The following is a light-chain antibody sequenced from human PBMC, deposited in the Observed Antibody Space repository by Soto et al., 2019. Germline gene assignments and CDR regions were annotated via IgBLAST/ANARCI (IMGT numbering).Light chain of an antibody. CDR3: TSYTGDDFTFI. V-gene: IGLV2-8*01. Sequence: QSALTQPPSASGSLGQSVTISCTGTSSDIGTYDYVSWYQQHPGRAPKLIIFEVSKRPSGVPDRFSGSKSGNTASLIVSGLQPDDEAEYHCTSYTGDDFTFIFGHGTKVTVL. CDR1: SSDIGTYDY. CDR2: EVS. J-gene: IGLJ1*01.